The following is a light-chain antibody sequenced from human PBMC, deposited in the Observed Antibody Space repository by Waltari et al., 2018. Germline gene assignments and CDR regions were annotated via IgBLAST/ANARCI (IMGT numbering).Light chain of an antibody. Sequence: EIVLTQSTGTLSLSPGESTTLSCRASQSVSKYLAWYRQKPGQAPRLHIYQTSTRAAGNADRFSGSRYGTDFSRALSRLEAEVFAVYYCQHNVSLPATFVQGTKVEIK. CDR3: QHNVSLPAT. V-gene: IGKV3-20*01. CDR2: QTS. J-gene: IGKJ1*01. CDR1: QSVSKY.